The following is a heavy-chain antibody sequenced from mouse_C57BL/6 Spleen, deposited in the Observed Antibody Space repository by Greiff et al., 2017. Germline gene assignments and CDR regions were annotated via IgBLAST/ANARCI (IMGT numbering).Heavy chain of an antibody. CDR1: GYTFTDYY. V-gene: IGHV1-76*01. Sequence: QVHVKQSGAELVRPGASVKLSCKASGYTFTDYYINWVKQRPGQGLEWIARIYPGSGNTYYNEKFKGKATLTAEKSSSTAYMQLSSLTSEDSAVYFCARGGREAMDYWGQGTSVTVSS. CDR2: IYPGSGNT. D-gene: IGHD3-3*01. CDR3: ARGGREAMDY. J-gene: IGHJ4*01.